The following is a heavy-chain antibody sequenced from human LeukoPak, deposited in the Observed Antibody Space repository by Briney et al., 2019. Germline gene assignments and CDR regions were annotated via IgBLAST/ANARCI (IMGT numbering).Heavy chain of an antibody. CDR3: ARGASQWVNWYFDL. CDR1: GFTFSYYG. CDR2: TWYDGDSK. Sequence: GGSLRLSCAASGFTFSYYGMHWVRQAPGKGLEWLAVTWYDGDSKYYADSVKGRFTISRDNSENTLYLQMNSLRAEDTAVYYCARGASQWVNWYFDLWGRGTLVTVSS. D-gene: IGHD1-26*01. V-gene: IGHV3-33*01. J-gene: IGHJ2*01.